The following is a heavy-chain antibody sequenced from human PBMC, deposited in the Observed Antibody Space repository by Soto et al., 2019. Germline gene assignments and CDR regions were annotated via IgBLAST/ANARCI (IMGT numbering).Heavy chain of an antibody. Sequence: QVQLQESGPGLVKPSQTMSFTCTVSGGSISSGGYYWSWIRLHPGKGLEWIGYIYYSGSTYYNPSLKSRVTISVDTSKNQFSLKLSSLTAADTAVYYCARSRLPYYFDYWGQGTLVTVSS. V-gene: IGHV4-31*03. CDR1: GGSISSGGYY. J-gene: IGHJ4*02. D-gene: IGHD2-2*01. CDR2: IYYSGST. CDR3: ARSRLPYYFDY.